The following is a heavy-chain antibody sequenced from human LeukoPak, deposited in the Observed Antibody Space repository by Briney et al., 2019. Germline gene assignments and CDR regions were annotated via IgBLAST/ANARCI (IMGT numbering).Heavy chain of an antibody. Sequence: SETLSLTCTVSGGSISSSRHYWGWIRQPPGKGLEWIGNILYSGSTNYSPSLKSRVTISVDTSKNQFSLKLSSVTAADTADYYCVRRVAGSGYRDSWGQGTLVTVSS. V-gene: IGHV4-39*01. CDR1: GGSISSSRHY. CDR3: VRRVAGSGYRDS. J-gene: IGHJ4*02. D-gene: IGHD3-22*01. CDR2: ILYSGST.